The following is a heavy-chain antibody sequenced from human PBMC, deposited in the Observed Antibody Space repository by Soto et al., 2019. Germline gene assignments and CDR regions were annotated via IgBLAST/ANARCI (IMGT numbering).Heavy chain of an antibody. V-gene: IGHV5-51*01. CDR3: ARNYCSSSRCDPVYYCYYGMDV. Sequence: GESLKISFKGSGYSFTSYWIGWVRQMPGKGLEWMGIIYPGDSDTRYSPSFQGQVTISADKSISTAYLQWSSLKASDTAMYYCARNYCSSSRCDPVYYCYYGMDVCGQGTTVTVSS. J-gene: IGHJ6*02. CDR1: GYSFTSYW. CDR2: IYPGDSDT. D-gene: IGHD2-2*01.